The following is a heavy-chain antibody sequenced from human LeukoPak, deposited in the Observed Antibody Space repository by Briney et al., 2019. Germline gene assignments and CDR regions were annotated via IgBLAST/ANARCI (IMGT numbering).Heavy chain of an antibody. Sequence: GGSLRLSCAASGFTFSSYSMNWVRQAPGKGLEWVSSISSSSSYIYYADSVKGRFTISRDNAKNSLYLQMSSLRAEDTAVYYCARDPSITIFGRDYYYYYMDVWGKGTTVTVSS. CDR2: ISSSSSYI. CDR3: ARDPSITIFGRDYYYYYMDV. V-gene: IGHV3-21*01. J-gene: IGHJ6*03. CDR1: GFTFSSYS. D-gene: IGHD3-3*01.